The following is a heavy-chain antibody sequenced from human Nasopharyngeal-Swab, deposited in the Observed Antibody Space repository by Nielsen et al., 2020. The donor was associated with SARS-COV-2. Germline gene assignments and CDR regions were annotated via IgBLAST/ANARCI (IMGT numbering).Heavy chain of an antibody. V-gene: IGHV4-34*01. J-gene: IGHJ4*02. CDR2: INHSGST. CDR3: ARGQGPRHYYDSSGYYYDVLGRGYDFDY. Sequence: WIRQRPGKGQEWIGEINHSGSTNYNPSLKSRVTISVDKSKNQFSLKLSSVTAADTAVYYCARGQGPRHYYDSSGYYYDVLGRGYDFDYWGQGTLVTVSS. D-gene: IGHD3-22*01.